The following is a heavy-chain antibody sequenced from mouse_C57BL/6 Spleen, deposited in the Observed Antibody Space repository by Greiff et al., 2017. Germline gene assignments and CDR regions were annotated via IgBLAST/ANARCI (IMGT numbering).Heavy chain of an antibody. CDR2: IDPSDSET. Sequence: VQLQQSGAELVRPGSSVKLSCKASGYTFTSYWMHWVKQRPIQGLEWIGNIDPSDSETHYNQKFRDKATLTVDKSSSTAYMQLSSLTSEDSAVYYCARDITTVVATHWYFDVWGTGTTVTVSS. J-gene: IGHJ1*03. CDR3: ARDITTVVATHWYFDV. CDR1: GYTFTSYW. V-gene: IGHV1-52*01. D-gene: IGHD1-1*01.